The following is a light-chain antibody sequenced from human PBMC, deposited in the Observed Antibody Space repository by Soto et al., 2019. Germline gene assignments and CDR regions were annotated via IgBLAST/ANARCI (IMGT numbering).Light chain of an antibody. J-gene: IGLJ2*01. CDR3: AAWDDSLNGVL. CDR2: SNI. Sequence: QLVLTQPPSASGTPGQRVTISCSGSSSNIGSNAVNWYQQLPGTAPKLLIYSNIQRPSGVPDRFSGSKSGTSASLAISGLQSEDEADYYCAAWDDSLNGVLFGGGTKVTVL. V-gene: IGLV1-44*01. CDR1: SSNIGSNA.